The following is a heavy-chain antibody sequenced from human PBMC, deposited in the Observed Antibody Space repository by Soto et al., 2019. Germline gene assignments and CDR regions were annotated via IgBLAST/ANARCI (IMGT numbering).Heavy chain of an antibody. CDR2: IYYSGST. J-gene: IGHJ4*02. V-gene: IGHV4-61*01. CDR1: GGSVSSGSYY. Sequence: QVQLQESGPGLVKPSETLSLTCTVSGGSVSSGSYYWSWIRQPPGKGLEWIGYIYYSGSTNYNPSLKSRVTISVDTSKNQFSLKLSSVTAADTAVYYCARQQGTFDYWGQGTLVTVSS. CDR3: ARQQGTFDY. D-gene: IGHD6-13*01.